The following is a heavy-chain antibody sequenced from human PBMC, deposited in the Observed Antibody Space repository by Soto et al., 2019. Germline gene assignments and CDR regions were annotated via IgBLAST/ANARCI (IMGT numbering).Heavy chain of an antibody. CDR3: AGGIAGRGDY. CDR1: GFTFSSYW. Sequence: EVQLVESGGGLVQPGGSLRLSCAASGFTFSSYWMHWVRQGQGKGLMWVSRINSDGSIISYADSVKGRFTISRDNTKNTLYLQMNSLTAEDTAVYYCAGGIAGRGDYWGQGTLVTVSS. V-gene: IGHV3-74*01. J-gene: IGHJ4*02. D-gene: IGHD6-13*01. CDR2: INSDGSII.